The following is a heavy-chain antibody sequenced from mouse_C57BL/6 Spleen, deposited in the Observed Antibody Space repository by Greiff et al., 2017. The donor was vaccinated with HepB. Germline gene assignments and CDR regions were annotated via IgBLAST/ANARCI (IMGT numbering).Heavy chain of an antibody. V-gene: IGHV5-17*01. CDR1: GFTFSDYG. D-gene: IGHD2-4*01. CDR3: ARDDYDGDYFDY. Sequence: EVMLVESGGGLVKPGGSLKLSCAASGFTFSDYGMHWVRQAPEKGLEWVAYISSGSSTIYYADTLKGRFTISRDNAKNTLFLQMTSLRSEDTAMYYCARDDYDGDYFDYWGQGTTLTVSS. J-gene: IGHJ2*01. CDR2: ISSGSSTI.